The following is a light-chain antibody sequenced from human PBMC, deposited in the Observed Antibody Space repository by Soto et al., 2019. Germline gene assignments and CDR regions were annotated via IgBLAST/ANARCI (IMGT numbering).Light chain of an antibody. Sequence: QSVLPQPASVSGSPGQSITISCTGTSSDVGLYNLVSWYQHHPGKAPKLMIHEVSKRPSGVSSRFSGSKSGNTASLTISGLQVEDEADYYCCSSAGGSTYVFGTGTKVTV. CDR1: SSDVGLYNL. J-gene: IGLJ1*01. V-gene: IGLV2-23*02. CDR3: CSSAGGSTYV. CDR2: EVS.